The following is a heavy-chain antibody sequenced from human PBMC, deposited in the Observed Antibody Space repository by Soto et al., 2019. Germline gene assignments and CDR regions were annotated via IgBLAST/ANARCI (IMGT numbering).Heavy chain of an antibody. J-gene: IGHJ6*03. CDR1: CGSISSYY. CDR2: IXYSGSX. D-gene: IGHD3-16*01. CDR3: ARGLSDYYYYMDV. Sequence: XXTLSLTCTVSCGSISSYYWSWIRQPPGKGLEWIGYIXYSGSXNYNTYIKSRXXISVDKSXXPSYMKLSSVTAAETAVYYCARGLSDYYYYMDVWGRGTTVTVSS. V-gene: IGHV4-59*01.